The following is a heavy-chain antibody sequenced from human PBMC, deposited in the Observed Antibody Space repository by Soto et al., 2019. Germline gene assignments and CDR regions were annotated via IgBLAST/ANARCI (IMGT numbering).Heavy chain of an antibody. CDR2: ISYDGSNK. Sequence: GGSLRLSCAASGFTFSSYGMHWVRQAPGKGLEWVAVISYDGSNKYYADSVKGRFTISRDNSKNTLYLQMNSLRAEDTAVYYCAKDRAGYNYYWGQGTLVTVSS. CDR1: GFTFSSYG. D-gene: IGHD5-12*01. CDR3: AKDRAGYNYY. J-gene: IGHJ4*02. V-gene: IGHV3-30*18.